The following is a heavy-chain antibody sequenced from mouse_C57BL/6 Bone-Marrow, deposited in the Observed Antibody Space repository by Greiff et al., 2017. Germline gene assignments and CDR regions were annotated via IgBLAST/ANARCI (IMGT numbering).Heavy chain of an antibody. Sequence: EVQLKESGPELVKPGASVKISCKASGYSFTGYYMNWVKQSPEKSLEWIGEINPSTGGTTYNQKFKAKATLTVDKSSSTAYMQLKSLTSEDSAVYYCARVDYWGQGTSVTVSS. J-gene: IGHJ4*01. CDR2: INPSTGGT. CDR1: GYSFTGYY. CDR3: ARVDY. V-gene: IGHV1-42*01.